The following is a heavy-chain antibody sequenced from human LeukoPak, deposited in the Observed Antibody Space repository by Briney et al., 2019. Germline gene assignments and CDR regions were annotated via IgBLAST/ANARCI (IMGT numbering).Heavy chain of an antibody. CDR3: ARDGYYYDSSDYYSPSIRFDP. D-gene: IGHD3-22*01. CDR1: GGTISSYT. CDR2: IIPMLGIT. Sequence: GASVKVSCKASGGTISSYTISWVRQAPGQGLEWMGRIIPMLGITNNAQKFQGRVTLTADKSTSTAYMELSSLRSEDTAVYYCARDGYYYDSSDYYSPSIRFDPWGQGTLVSVSS. J-gene: IGHJ5*02. V-gene: IGHV1-69*04.